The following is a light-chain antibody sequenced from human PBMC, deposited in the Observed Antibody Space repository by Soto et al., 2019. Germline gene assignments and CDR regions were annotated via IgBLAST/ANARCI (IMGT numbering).Light chain of an antibody. CDR2: VNS. Sequence: QSALTQPASVSGSPGQSITISCTGTSSDVGDYKYVSWYQQHPDKAPKLIIFVNSNRPSGISNRFSASKSGNTASLTISGLQAEDEADYYCSSYTSGNTPYVFGTGTKVTVL. CDR1: SSDVGDYKY. J-gene: IGLJ1*01. V-gene: IGLV2-14*01. CDR3: SSYTSGNTPYV.